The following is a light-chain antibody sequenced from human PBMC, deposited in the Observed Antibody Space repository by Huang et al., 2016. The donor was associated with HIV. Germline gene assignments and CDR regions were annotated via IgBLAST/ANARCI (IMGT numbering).Light chain of an antibody. CDR2: GTS. V-gene: IGKV3-20*01. CDR3: QEYGSS. CDR1: RSVNRSY. Sequence: EIVLTQSPGTRSLSPGERATLSCRASRSVNRSYLAWYQQKPGQAPRLLIYGTSSRATGIPDRFSGSGSGTDFTLTIRRLEPEDFAVYYCQEYGSSFGQGTQVEIK. J-gene: IGKJ1*01.